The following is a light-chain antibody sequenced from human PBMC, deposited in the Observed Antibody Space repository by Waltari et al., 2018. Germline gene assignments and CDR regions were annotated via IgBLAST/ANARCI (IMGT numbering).Light chain of an antibody. V-gene: IGLV4-69*01. J-gene: IGLJ3*02. CDR3: QAWGTGSWV. Sequence: QLVLTQSPSASASLGASVKLTCTLSSGHSSYAIAWHQQQPEKGPRYLMKLNSDGSHSKGDGIPDRFSGSSSGAERYLTISSLQLEDEADYYCQAWGTGSWVFGGGTKLTVL. CDR2: LNSDGSH. CDR1: SGHSSYA.